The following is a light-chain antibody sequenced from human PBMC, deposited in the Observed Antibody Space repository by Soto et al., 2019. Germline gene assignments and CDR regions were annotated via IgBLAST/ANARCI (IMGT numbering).Light chain of an antibody. V-gene: IGKV3-15*01. Sequence: EIVMTQSPATLSVSPGERATLSCRASQSVSSNLAWYQQKPGQAPRLLIYGASTRATGIPARFSGSGSGTEFTLTISSLQSEDFAVYYCHQYNNWPRFGGGTKVEIK. CDR3: HQYNNWPR. J-gene: IGKJ4*01. CDR1: QSVSSN. CDR2: GAS.